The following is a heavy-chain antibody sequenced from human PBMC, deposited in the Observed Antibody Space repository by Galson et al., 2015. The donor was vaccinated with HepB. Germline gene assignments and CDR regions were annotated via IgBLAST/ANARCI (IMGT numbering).Heavy chain of an antibody. D-gene: IGHD2-2*01. Sequence: SLRLSCAASGFTFSSYWMSWVRQAPGKGLEWVANIKQDGSDKYYVDSVKGRFTISRDNAKNSLYLQMNSLRAEDTAVYYCARDTWDIVVVPAAIGTFDIWGQGTMVTVSS. CDR1: GFTFSSYW. J-gene: IGHJ3*02. V-gene: IGHV3-7*03. CDR2: IKQDGSDK. CDR3: ARDTWDIVVVPAAIGTFDI.